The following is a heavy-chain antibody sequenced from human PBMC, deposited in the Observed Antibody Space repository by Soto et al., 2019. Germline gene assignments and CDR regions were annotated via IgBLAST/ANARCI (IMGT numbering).Heavy chain of an antibody. CDR2: IQSGGPT. CDR3: ARDDVLCDGGRCYGVPLDV. V-gene: IGHV3-66*01. J-gene: IGHJ6*04. CDR1: GFTVSSKY. D-gene: IGHD2-15*01. Sequence: EVQLVESGGGLVQPGGSLRLSCAASGFTVSSKYMSWVRQAPGKGLEWVSLIQSGGPTYYADSVKGRFTISIDTSENTVQRQRDSLRAEDTAGYYCARDDVLCDGGRCYGVPLDVWGTGNAVTVSS.